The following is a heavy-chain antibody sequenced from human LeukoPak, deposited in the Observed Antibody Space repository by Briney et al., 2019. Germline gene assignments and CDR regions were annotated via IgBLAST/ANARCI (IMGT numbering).Heavy chain of an antibody. J-gene: IGHJ4*02. CDR2: IYYSGST. CDR3: ARVDPAFPSFDY. CDR1: GGSISSGDYY. Sequence: TSQTLSLTCTVSGGSISSGDYYWSWIRQPPGKGLEWIGYIYYSGSTYYNPSLESRVTISVDTSKNQFSLKLSSVTAADTAVYYCARVDPAFPSFDYWGQGTLVTVSS. D-gene: IGHD3/OR15-3a*01. V-gene: IGHV4-30-4*08.